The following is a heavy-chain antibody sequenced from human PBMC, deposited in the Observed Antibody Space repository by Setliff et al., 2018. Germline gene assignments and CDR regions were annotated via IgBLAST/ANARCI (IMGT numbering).Heavy chain of an antibody. V-gene: IGHV4-4*02. J-gene: IGHJ4*02. CDR2: IYHNEST. CDR3: ASLGGATRFMGFDS. Sequence: SETLSLTCAVSGASISSVNLWSWVRQPPGKGLEWIGEIYHNESTNFNPSLESRVTLSIDKSKNEFSLNVTSVTAADTAVYSCASLGGATRFMGFDSWGQGILVTVSS. D-gene: IGHD1-26*01. CDR1: GASISSVNL.